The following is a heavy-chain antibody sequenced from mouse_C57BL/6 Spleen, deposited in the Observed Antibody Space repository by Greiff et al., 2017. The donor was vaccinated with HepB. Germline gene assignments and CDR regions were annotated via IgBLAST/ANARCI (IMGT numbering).Heavy chain of an antibody. D-gene: IGHD1-1*01. CDR1: GYTFTSYW. CDR3: VITTVVARYAMDY. V-gene: IGHV1-72*01. CDR2: IDPNSGGT. J-gene: IGHJ4*01. Sequence: QVQLKQSGAELVKPGASVKLSCKASGYTFTSYWMHWVKQRPGRGLEWIGRIDPNSGGTKYNEKFKSKATLTVDKPSSTAYMQLSSLTSEDSAVYYCVITTVVARYAMDYWGQGTSVTVSS.